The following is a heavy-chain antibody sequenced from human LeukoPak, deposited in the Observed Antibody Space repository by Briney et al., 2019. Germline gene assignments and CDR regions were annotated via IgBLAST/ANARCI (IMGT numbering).Heavy chain of an antibody. D-gene: IGHD1-26*01. CDR2: IIPIFGTA. Sequence: ASVKVSCKASGYTFTSYAISWVRQAPGQGLEWMGGIIPIFGTANYAQKFQGRVTITADESTSTAYMELSSLRSEDTAVYYCARSPDLGEYSGSYGRFDPWGQGTLVTVSS. J-gene: IGHJ5*02. CDR3: ARSPDLGEYSGSYGRFDP. CDR1: GYTFTSYA. V-gene: IGHV1-69*13.